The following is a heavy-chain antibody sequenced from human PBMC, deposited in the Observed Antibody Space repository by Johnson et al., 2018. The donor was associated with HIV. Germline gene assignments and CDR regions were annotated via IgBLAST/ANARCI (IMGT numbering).Heavy chain of an antibody. D-gene: IGHD3-22*01. J-gene: IGHJ3*02. V-gene: IGHV3-48*03. CDR2: ISSSGSTI. CDR1: GFTFSSYA. Sequence: VQLVESGGGVVQSGRSLRLSCAASGFTFSSYALHWVRQAPGKGLEWVSYISSSGSTIYNADSVKGRFTISRDNAKNSLYLQMNSLRAEDTAVYYCARIGSEMYYYEREDAFDIWGQGTMVTVSS. CDR3: ARIGSEMYYYEREDAFDI.